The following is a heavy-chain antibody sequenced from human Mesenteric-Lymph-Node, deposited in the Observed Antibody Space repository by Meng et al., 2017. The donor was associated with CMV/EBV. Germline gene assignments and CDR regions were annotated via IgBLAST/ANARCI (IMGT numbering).Heavy chain of an antibody. V-gene: IGHV3-74*03. D-gene: IGHD6-19*01. CDR1: GFNFNNYW. CDR2: MNNDGSSK. CDR3: ARDLPYSSGWYTDY. Sequence: GESLKIPCAASGFNFNNYWMYWVRQVPGKGLVWVSRMNNDGSSKTYADSVKGRFTISRDNAKNTLYLQMNSLRAEDTAVYYCARDLPYSSGWYTDYWGQGTLVTVSS. J-gene: IGHJ4*02.